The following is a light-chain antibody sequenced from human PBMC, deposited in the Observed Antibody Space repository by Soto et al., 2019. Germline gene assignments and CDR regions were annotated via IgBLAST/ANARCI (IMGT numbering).Light chain of an antibody. CDR1: QSISIW. J-gene: IGKJ1*01. Sequence: DNQMTQFPSTLSASVGDRVTITCRASQSISIWLAWYQQKPGKAPNLLIYKASSLESGVPSRFSGSGSGTEFTLTSSSLQPDDLSTYFCQHFSSYSLAFGQGTKVEIK. CDR3: QHFSSYSLA. V-gene: IGKV1-5*03. CDR2: KAS.